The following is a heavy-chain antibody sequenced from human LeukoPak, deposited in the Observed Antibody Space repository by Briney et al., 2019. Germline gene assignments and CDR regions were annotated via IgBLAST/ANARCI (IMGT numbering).Heavy chain of an antibody. D-gene: IGHD3-10*01. V-gene: IGHV3-48*01. CDR3: ARSFGAMVRGVLDY. Sequence: SGGPRRPSGPASGLTFGSYARTWVRQPQGKGLNWVPYISSSSSTIYYADSVKGRFTISRDNAKNSLYLQMNSLRAEDTAVYYCARSFGAMVRGVLDYWGQGTLVTVSS. CDR1: GLTFGSYA. J-gene: IGHJ4*02. CDR2: ISSSSSTI.